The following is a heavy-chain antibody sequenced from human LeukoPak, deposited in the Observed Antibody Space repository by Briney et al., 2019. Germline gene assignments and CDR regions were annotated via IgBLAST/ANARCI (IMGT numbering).Heavy chain of an antibody. CDR1: GGSISSGGYY. Sequence: SQTLSLTCTVSGGSISSGGYYWSWIRQHPGEGLEWIGYIYYSGSTYYNPSLKSRVTISVDTSKNQFSLKLSSVTAADTAVYYCARVFFWSGYYVFDYWGQGTLVTVSS. J-gene: IGHJ4*02. D-gene: IGHD3-3*01. CDR3: ARVFFWSGYYVFDY. CDR2: IYYSGST. V-gene: IGHV4-31*03.